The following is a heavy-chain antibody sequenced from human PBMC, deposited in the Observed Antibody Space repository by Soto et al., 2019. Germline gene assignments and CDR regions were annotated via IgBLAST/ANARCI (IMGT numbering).Heavy chain of an antibody. V-gene: IGHV3-9*01. CDR2: ISWNSGSI. Sequence: SLRLSCAASGSTFDDYAMHWVRQAPGKGLEWVSGISWNSGSIGYADSVKGRFTISRDNAKNSLYLQMNSLRAEDTALYYCARSDVAVSFIYFHHWHQGLLVTVHS. D-gene: IGHD6-19*01. CDR1: GSTFDDYA. CDR3: ARSDVAVSFIYFHH. J-gene: IGHJ1*01.